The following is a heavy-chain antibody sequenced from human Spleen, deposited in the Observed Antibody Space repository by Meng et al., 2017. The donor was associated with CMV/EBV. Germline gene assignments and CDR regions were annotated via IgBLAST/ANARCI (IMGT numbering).Heavy chain of an antibody. CDR1: GFSFSTYA. CDR3: AAGEGLYCSTITCSTSQWYFDY. D-gene: IGHD2-2*02. J-gene: IGHJ4*02. V-gene: IGHV3-23*03. Sequence: GESLKISCVASGFSFSTYAMTWVRQAPGKGLEWVSVIYSSGSTTYYADSVEGRFTISRDNSKSTLYLQMNSLRAGDTAVYFCAAGEGLYCSTITCSTSQWYFDYWGQGTMVTVSS. CDR2: IYSSGSTT.